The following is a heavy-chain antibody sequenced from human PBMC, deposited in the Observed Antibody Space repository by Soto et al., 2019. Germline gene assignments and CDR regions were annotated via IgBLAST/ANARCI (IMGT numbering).Heavy chain of an antibody. J-gene: IGHJ4*02. D-gene: IGHD1-7*01. V-gene: IGHV4-4*02. CDR1: GGSFTSNNW. CDR3: ASRDPGTSVDY. CDR2: IYRTGST. Sequence: SETLSLTCAVSGGSFTSNNWWTWVRQPPGQGLEWIGEIYRTGSTNYNPSLKSRVTISLDKSENQFSLKVTSLTAADTAVYYCASRDPGTSVDYWGQGTLVTRSS.